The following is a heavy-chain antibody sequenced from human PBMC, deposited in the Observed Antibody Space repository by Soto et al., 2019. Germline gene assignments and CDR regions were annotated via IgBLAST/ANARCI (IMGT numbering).Heavy chain of an antibody. J-gene: IGHJ6*02. D-gene: IGHD2-15*01. Sequence: GGSLRLSCEASGFTFGSYAMSWVRQAPGKRLEWVSSISGSGRSTNYADSVKGRFTISRDNSKNSLYLQMNSLRVEDTAVYYCARVLPDKWYHYFYGMDVWGQGTTVTVSS. CDR2: ISGSGRST. CDR3: ARVLPDKWYHYFYGMDV. CDR1: GFTFGSYA. V-gene: IGHV3-23*01.